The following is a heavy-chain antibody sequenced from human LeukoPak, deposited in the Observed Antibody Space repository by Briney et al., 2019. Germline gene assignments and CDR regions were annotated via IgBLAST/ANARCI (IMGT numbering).Heavy chain of an antibody. D-gene: IGHD6-6*01. CDR1: GFTFRNHG. CDR3: ARDIASRRLDY. J-gene: IGHJ4*02. Sequence: PGGSLRPSCGASGFTFRNHGMHWVRQAPGKGLEWMAVIYYDGSNKYYTNSVEGRFTISRDNSKNMLYLQMDNLRAEDTAVYYCARDIASRRLDYWGQGTLVTVSS. CDR2: IYYDGSNK. V-gene: IGHV3-30*12.